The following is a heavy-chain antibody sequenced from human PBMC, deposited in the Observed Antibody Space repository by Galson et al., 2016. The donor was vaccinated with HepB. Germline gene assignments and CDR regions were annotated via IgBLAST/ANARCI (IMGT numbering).Heavy chain of an antibody. D-gene: IGHD3-16*02. Sequence: SLRLSCAASGFSFSNHGMHWVRQAPGKGLEWVAFISYDGNNKYYADSVKGRFTISRDNSMNTLYLQMNSLRAEDTAVYYCAKDLLSDYVWGSYRFQDWGQGAPVTVSS. CDR1: GFSFSNHG. CDR3: AKDLLSDYVWGSYRFQD. CDR2: ISYDGNNK. J-gene: IGHJ4*02. V-gene: IGHV3-30*18.